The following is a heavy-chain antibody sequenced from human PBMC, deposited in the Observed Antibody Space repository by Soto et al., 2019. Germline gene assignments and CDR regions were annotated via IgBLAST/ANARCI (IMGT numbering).Heavy chain of an antibody. CDR2: IYPGDSDT. CDR3: ARHAPGPTPTYYYGMDV. D-gene: IGHD1-1*01. J-gene: IGHJ6*02. Sequence: GESLKISCKGSGYSFTSYWIGWVRQMPGKGLEWMGIIYPGDSDTRYSPSFQGQVTISAGKSISTAYLQWSSLKASDTAMYYCARHAPGPTPTYYYGMDVWGQGTTVTVSS. V-gene: IGHV5-51*01. CDR1: GYSFTSYW.